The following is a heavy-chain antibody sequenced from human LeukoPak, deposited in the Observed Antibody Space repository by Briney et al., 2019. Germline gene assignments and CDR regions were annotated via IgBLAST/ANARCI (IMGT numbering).Heavy chain of an antibody. J-gene: IGHJ6*02. CDR3: VRGMDV. CDR1: GFTFSSYA. V-gene: IGHV3-23*01. D-gene: IGHD3-10*01. CDR2: ISGGGDGT. Sequence: PGGSLRLSCAASGFTFSSYAMSWVRQAPGKGLEWVSLISGGGDGTYYADSVKGRFTISRDNAKNLLYLQMNSLRAEDTAIYYCVRGMDVWGQGTTVTVSS.